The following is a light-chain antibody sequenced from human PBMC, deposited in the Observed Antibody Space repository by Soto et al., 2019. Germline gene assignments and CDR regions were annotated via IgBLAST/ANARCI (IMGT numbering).Light chain of an antibody. CDR3: QQYCCAPRT. Sequence: IVLTQSPGTLSLSPGERATLSCRASQSVTSGYLAWYQQKHGQAPRLLIYGSSTRATGIPDRFSGSGSGTDFTLTITRLEPEDFAVYYCQQYCCAPRTFGQGTKVDIK. CDR1: QSVTSGY. V-gene: IGKV3-20*01. CDR2: GSS. J-gene: IGKJ1*01.